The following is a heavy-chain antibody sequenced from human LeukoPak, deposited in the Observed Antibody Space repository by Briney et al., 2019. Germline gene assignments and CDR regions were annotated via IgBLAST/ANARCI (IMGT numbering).Heavy chain of an antibody. V-gene: IGHV3-7*01. CDR3: ARDAGWGYYDL. Sequence: GGSLRLSCVASGFTFSISWVTWVRQAPGKGLEWVANIDKHGNGKYYVDSVKGRFAISRDYATNSVFLQMNSLRAEDTSVYYCARDAGWGYYDLWGQGTPLTVSS. CDR2: IDKHGNGK. D-gene: IGHD1-26*01. J-gene: IGHJ4*02. CDR1: GFTFSISW.